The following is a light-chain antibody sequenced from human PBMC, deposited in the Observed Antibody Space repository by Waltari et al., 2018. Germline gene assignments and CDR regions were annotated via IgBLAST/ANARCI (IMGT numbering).Light chain of an antibody. Sequence: DIVMTQTPLSLPITPGEPASISCRSSQSLLHSNGNTYLHWYLQKPGQSPQLLIYGGSNRASGVPDRFSGSGSGTEFTLKISKVEAEDVGVYYCVQGIAFPRTFGQGTKVEIK. V-gene: IGKV2-40*01. CDR1: QSLLHSNGNTY. CDR2: GGS. J-gene: IGKJ1*01. CDR3: VQGIAFPRT.